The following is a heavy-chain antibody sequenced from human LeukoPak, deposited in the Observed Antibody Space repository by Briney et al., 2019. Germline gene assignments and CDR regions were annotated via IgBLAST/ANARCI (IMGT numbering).Heavy chain of an antibody. Sequence: PGGSLRLSCAASGFIFSRYWMSWVRQAPGKGLEWVANIKQDGSEKYYVDSAKGRFTISRDNAKNSLSLQMNSLRAEDTAVYYCARYVDQTYYYYYMDVWGKGTTVTVSS. V-gene: IGHV3-7*01. D-gene: IGHD2-2*01. CDR1: GFIFSRYW. J-gene: IGHJ6*03. CDR2: IKQDGSEK. CDR3: ARYVDQTYYYYYMDV.